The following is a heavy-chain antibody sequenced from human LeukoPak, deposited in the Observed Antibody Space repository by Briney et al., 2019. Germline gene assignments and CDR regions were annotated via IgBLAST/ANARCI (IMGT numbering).Heavy chain of an antibody. D-gene: IGHD1-26*01. Sequence: GGSLRLSCVASGFTIDKAWMTWVRQVPGKGLEWVGRIKSKTDGGTTDYAAPVKGRFTISRDDSKNTLYLQMNSLKTEDTAVYYCTTFLLVGATPRDYWGQGTLVTVSS. J-gene: IGHJ4*02. CDR2: IKSKTDGGTT. CDR1: GFTIDKAW. V-gene: IGHV3-15*01. CDR3: TTFLLVGATPRDY.